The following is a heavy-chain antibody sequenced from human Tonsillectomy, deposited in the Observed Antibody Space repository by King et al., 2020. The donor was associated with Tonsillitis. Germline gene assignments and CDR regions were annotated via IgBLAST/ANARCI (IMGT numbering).Heavy chain of an antibody. D-gene: IGHD3/OR15-3a*01. V-gene: IGHV3-66*01. J-gene: IGHJ4*02. Sequence: VQLVASGGGLVQPGGSLRLSCAASGFSASGNSISWVRQAPGRGLEWVSVIHSAGGTNYADSVKGRFTISRDNSKNTVYLEMNSLRAEDAAVYYCARVDSLWGKGTLVTVSS. CDR2: IHSAGGT. CDR1: GFSASGNS. CDR3: ARVDSL.